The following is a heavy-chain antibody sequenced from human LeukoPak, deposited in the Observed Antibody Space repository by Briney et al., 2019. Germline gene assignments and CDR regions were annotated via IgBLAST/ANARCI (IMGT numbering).Heavy chain of an antibody. J-gene: IGHJ4*02. CDR2: ISAYNGTT. V-gene: IGHV1-18*04. Sequence: ASVKVSCKASGYTFTSYGISWVRQAPGQGLEWMGWISAYNGTTNYAQKLQGRVTMTTDTSTSTAYMELRSLRSDDTAVYYCARDEDSWSHGSGNNDYWGQGTLVTVSS. CDR1: GYTFTSYG. CDR3: ARDEDSWSHGSGNNDY. D-gene: IGHD3-10*01.